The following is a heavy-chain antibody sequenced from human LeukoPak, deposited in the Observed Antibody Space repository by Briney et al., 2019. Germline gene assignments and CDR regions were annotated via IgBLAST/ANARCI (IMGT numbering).Heavy chain of an antibody. CDR1: GYTFTSYA. V-gene: IGHV1-3*01. CDR3: ASYRYCTNGVCYIRYYFDY. J-gene: IGHJ4*02. D-gene: IGHD2-8*01. Sequence: ASVKVSCKASGYTFTSYAMHWVRQAPGQRLEWMGWINAGNGNTKYSQKFQGRVTITRDTSASTAYMELSSLRSEDTAEYYRASYRYCTNGVCYIRYYFDYWGQGTLVTVSS. CDR2: INAGNGNT.